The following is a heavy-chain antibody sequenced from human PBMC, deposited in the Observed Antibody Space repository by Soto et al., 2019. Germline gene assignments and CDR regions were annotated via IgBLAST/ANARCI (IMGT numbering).Heavy chain of an antibody. J-gene: IGHJ1*01. CDR2: ISGTTDRT. CDR3: EGSWT. D-gene: IGHD5-12*01. CDR1: GFTIRTYA. Sequence: EVQVLESGGGLVQPGGSLRLSCAAPGFTIRTYAMSWVRQAPGKALEWVAGISGTTDRTYYRDSVEGRFTIFKDTSKNTLYLEMNSLRAEDTALYRCEGSWTWGQGTLVTVSS. V-gene: IGHV3-23*02.